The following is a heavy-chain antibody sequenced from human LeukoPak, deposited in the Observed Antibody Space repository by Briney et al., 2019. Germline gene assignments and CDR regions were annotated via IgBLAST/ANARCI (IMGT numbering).Heavy chain of an antibody. CDR1: GGSISSYY. J-gene: IGHJ2*01. CDR3: ARVYYSNSYDYWYFDL. V-gene: IGHV4-4*07. CDR2: IYTSGST. Sequence: PSETLSLTCTVSGGSISSYYWSWIRQPAGKGLEWIGRIYTSGSTNYNPSLKSRVTMSVDTSKNQFSLKLSSVTAADTAVYYCARVYYSNSYDYWYFDLWGRGTLVTVSS. D-gene: IGHD6-13*01.